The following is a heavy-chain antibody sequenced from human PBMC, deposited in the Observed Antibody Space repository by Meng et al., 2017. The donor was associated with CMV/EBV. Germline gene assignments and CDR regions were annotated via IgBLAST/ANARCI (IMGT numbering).Heavy chain of an antibody. J-gene: IGHJ4*02. CDR3: ARDWEVGDSGMDSVDY. CDR1: FTFSSYS. CDR2: ISRSSTYI. D-gene: IGHD5-18*01. V-gene: IGHV3-21*04. Sequence: FTFSSYSMSWVRQAPGKGLEWVASISRSSTYIFHADLLRGRFTISRDNAKNSLYLQMNSLRAEDTAIYYCARDWEVGDSGMDSVDYWGQGTPVTVPS.